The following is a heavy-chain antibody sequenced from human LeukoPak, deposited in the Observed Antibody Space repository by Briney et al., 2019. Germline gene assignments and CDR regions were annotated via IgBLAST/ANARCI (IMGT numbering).Heavy chain of an antibody. CDR1: GAPFSGYY. Sequence: SETLSLTCTVSGAPFSGYYWGRIRQAAGTGPEWIGRIYTNGRPDYNPSLRSRVTISVDTSKNHFSLKLSSMTAADTAVYYCARCPRGVAVADWFDPWGQGTLVTVSS. J-gene: IGHJ5*02. V-gene: IGHV4-4*07. CDR2: IYTNGRP. D-gene: IGHD6-19*01. CDR3: ARCPRGVAVADWFDP.